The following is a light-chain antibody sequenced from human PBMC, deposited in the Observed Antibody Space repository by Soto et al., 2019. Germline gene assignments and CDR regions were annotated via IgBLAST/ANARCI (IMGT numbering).Light chain of an antibody. CDR3: QQYSGSPWT. CDR1: QSVSSSY. J-gene: IGKJ1*01. V-gene: IGKV3-20*01. CDR2: GAS. Sequence: EIVLTQSPGTLSLSPGERATLSCRASQSVSSSYLAWYQRKPDQAPRLLIYGASSRATGIPDRFSGSGSGTDFTLTISRLEPEDFAVYYCQQYSGSPWTFGQGTKVEIK.